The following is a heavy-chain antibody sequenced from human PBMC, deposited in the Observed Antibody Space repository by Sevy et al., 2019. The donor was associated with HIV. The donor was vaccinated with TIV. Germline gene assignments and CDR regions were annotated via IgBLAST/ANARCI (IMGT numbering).Heavy chain of an antibody. J-gene: IGHJ4*02. CDR1: GGSVSSGSYY. CDR3: ARWDHYDYIWGSYRYMVYY. Sequence: SETLSLTCTVSGGSVSSGSYYWSWIRQPPGKGLEWIGYIYYSGSTNYNPSLQSRVTISVDTSKNQFSLKLSSVTAADTAVYCCARWDHYDYIWGSYRYMVYYWGQGTLVTVSS. D-gene: IGHD3-16*02. CDR2: IYYSGST. V-gene: IGHV4-61*01.